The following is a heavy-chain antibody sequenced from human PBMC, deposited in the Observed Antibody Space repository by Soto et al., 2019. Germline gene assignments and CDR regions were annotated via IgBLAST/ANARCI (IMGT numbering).Heavy chain of an antibody. Sequence: ASVKVSCKASGGTFSSYTISWVRQAPGQGLEWMGRIIPILGIANYAQKFQGTVTITADKSTSTAYMELSSLRSEDTAVYYCATIPTSNDFWSGMPDYWGQGTLVTVSS. V-gene: IGHV1-69*02. D-gene: IGHD3-3*01. CDR1: GGTFSSYT. CDR2: IIPILGIA. J-gene: IGHJ4*02. CDR3: ATIPTSNDFWSGMPDY.